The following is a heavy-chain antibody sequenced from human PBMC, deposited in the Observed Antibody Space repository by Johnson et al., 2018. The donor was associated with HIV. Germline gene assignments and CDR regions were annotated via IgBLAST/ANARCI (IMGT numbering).Heavy chain of an antibody. D-gene: IGHD6-19*01. V-gene: IGHV3-30*04. CDR1: GFTFSSYA. Sequence: QVQLVESGGGVVQPGRSLRLSCAASGFTFSSYAMHWVRQAPAKGLEWVAVISYDGSDKYYADSVKGRFTISRDSSKNTLYLQMNSLRAEDTAVYYCARKQWLEIPSDAFDVWCQGTMVTVSS. CDR2: ISYDGSDK. J-gene: IGHJ3*01. CDR3: ARKQWLEIPSDAFDV.